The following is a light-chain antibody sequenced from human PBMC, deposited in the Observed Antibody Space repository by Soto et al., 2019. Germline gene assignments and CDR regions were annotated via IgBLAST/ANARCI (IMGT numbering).Light chain of an antibody. CDR3: QQYNNRPVLT. CDR2: GAS. J-gene: IGKJ4*01. Sequence: EIVMTQFPATLSVSPGERATLSCRASQSVSSNLAWYQQKPGQAPRLLIYGASTRATGIPARFSGSGSGTEFTLTISSLQSEDFAVYYCQQYNNRPVLTFGGGTEV. CDR1: QSVSSN. V-gene: IGKV3-15*01.